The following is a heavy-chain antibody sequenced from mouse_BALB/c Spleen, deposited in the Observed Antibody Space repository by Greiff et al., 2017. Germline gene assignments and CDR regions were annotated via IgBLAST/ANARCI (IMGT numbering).Heavy chain of an antibody. CDR1: GFTFSSFG. CDR3: ARKGNYGDYFDD. D-gene: IGHD2-1*01. V-gene: IGHV5-17*02. Sequence: EVMLVESGGGLVQPGGSRKLSCAASGFTFSSFGMHWVRQAPEKGLEWVAYISSGSSTIYYADTVKGRFTISRDNPKNTLFLQMTSLRSEDTAMYYCARKGNYGDYFDDWGQGTTLTVSA. J-gene: IGHJ2*01. CDR2: ISSGSSTI.